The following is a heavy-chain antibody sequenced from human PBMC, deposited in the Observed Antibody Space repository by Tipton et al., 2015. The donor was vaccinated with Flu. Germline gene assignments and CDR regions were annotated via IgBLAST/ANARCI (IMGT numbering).Heavy chain of an antibody. J-gene: IGHJ5*02. CDR3: ARRSWDL. Sequence: QLVQSGAEVKKPGASVMVFCKASGYTFTDYYIHWVRQAPGQGLEWMGWINPESGGRKYAQKFQGRVTLTSDTSIRTVYMDLTSLKSDDTAIYFCARRSWDLWGQGTLVTVSS. V-gene: IGHV1-2*02. CDR1: GYTFTDYY. CDR2: INPESGGR.